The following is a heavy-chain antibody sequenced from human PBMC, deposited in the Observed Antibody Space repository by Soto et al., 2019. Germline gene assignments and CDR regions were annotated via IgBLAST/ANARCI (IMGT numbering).Heavy chain of an antibody. CDR2: ISYDGSNK. Sequence: QVQLVESGGGVVQPGRSLRLSCAASGFTFSSYAMHWVRQAPGKGLEWVAVISYDGSNKYYADSVKGRFTISGDNSKNTLYLQMKRLRAEDTAVYYCAMGKRVLRFLEWSYYFDYWGQGTLVTVSS. CDR3: AMGKRVLRFLEWSYYFDY. J-gene: IGHJ4*02. D-gene: IGHD3-3*01. CDR1: GFTFSSYA. V-gene: IGHV3-30-3*01.